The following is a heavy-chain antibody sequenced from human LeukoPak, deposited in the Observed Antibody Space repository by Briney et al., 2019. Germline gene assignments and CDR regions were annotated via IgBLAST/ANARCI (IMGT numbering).Heavy chain of an antibody. CDR2: ISGSGGST. V-gene: IGHV3-23*01. CDR3: AKVPLYSSGWDKYFQH. Sequence: PGGSLRLSCAASGFTFSSYAMSWVRQAPGKGLERVSAISGSGGSTYYADSVKGRFTISRDNSKNTLYLQMNSLRAEDTAVYYCAKVPLYSSGWDKYFQHWGQGTLVTVSS. D-gene: IGHD6-19*01. CDR1: GFTFSSYA. J-gene: IGHJ1*01.